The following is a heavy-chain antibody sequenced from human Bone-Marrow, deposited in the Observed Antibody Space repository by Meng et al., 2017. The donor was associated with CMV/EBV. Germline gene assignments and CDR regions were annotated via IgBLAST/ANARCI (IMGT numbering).Heavy chain of an antibody. CDR2: IYYSGST. V-gene: IGHV4-59*01. Sequence: GSLRLSCAVYGGSFSGYYWSWIRQPPGKGLEWIGYIYYSGSTNYNPSLKSRVTISVDTSKNQFSLKLSSVTAADTAVYYCAKYDLAHYYGMDVWGQGTTVTVSS. D-gene: IGHD2/OR15-2a*01. J-gene: IGHJ6*02. CDR3: AKYDLAHYYGMDV. CDR1: GGSFSGYY.